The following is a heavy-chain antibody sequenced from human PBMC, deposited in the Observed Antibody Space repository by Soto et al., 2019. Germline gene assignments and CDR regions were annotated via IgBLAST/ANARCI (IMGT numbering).Heavy chain of an antibody. V-gene: IGHV4-39*01. CDR3: ARIGQWELRVHCYYGMVV. D-gene: IGHD1-26*01. J-gene: IGHJ6*02. CDR2: IYYSGST. Sequence: IRQPPGKGLEWIGSIYYSGSTYYNPSLKSRVTISVDTSKNQFSLKLSSVTAADTAVYYCARIGQWELRVHCYYGMVVWGQGTTVTVSS.